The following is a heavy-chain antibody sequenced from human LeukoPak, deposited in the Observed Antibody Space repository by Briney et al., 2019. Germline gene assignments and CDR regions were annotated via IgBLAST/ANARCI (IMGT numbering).Heavy chain of an antibody. J-gene: IGHJ4*02. V-gene: IGHV3-23*01. CDR2: ISGGGGSK. Sequence: TGXXLRLSCAASGFTFSRYAMSWVRQAQGKGLEWVSAISGGGGSKYYADSVKGRFTISRDNSKNTVYLQMNSLRAEDTAIYYCAKESGDDFDYWGQGTLVTVSS. CDR3: AKESGDDFDY. D-gene: IGHD5-24*01. CDR1: GFTFSRYA.